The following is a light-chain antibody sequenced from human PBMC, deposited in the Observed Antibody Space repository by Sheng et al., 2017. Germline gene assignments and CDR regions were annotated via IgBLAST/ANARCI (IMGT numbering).Light chain of an antibody. Sequence: DIGMTQSPDSLAVPLGERATINCKSSQSVLYSSNNKNYLAWYQQKPGQPPKLLIYWASTRESGVPDRFSGSGSGTDFTLTISSLQAEDVAVYFCQQYHSPPYTFGQGTKLEIK. CDR2: WAS. V-gene: IGKV4-1*01. CDR3: QQYHSPPYT. CDR1: QSVLYSSNNKNY. J-gene: IGKJ2*01.